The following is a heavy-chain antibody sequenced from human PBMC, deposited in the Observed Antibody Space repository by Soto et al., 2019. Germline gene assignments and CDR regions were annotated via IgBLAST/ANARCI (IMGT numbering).Heavy chain of an antibody. CDR2: ISGGGDRT. Sequence: EVQLLESGGGLVQPGGSLRLSCVGSGFTFIYYAMNWVRQTPGKGLEWVSTISGGGDRTFDADTVKGRFTISRDNSKNTVNLQMNSLRADDTAVYYCARKVLGSTSRPDWWYFDLWGRGTLVTVSS. V-gene: IGHV3-23*01. CDR1: GFTFIYYA. J-gene: IGHJ2*01. D-gene: IGHD2-2*01. CDR3: ARKVLGSTSRPDWWYFDL.